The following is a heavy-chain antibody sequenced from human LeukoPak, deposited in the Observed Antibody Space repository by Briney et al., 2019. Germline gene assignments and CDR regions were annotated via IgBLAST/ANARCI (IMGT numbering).Heavy chain of an antibody. Sequence: GGSLRLSCAASGFTFSSYGMHWVRQAPGKGPEWVAVISYDGSNKYYADSVKGRFTISRDNSKNTLYLQMNSLRAEDTAVYYCAKDGMQGSSGYSAYFDYWGQGTLVTVSS. V-gene: IGHV3-30*18. D-gene: IGHD3-22*01. CDR1: GFTFSSYG. CDR2: ISYDGSNK. CDR3: AKDGMQGSSGYSAYFDY. J-gene: IGHJ4*02.